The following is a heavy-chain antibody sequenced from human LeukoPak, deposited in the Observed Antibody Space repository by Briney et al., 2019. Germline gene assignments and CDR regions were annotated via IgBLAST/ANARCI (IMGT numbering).Heavy chain of an antibody. D-gene: IGHD5-18*01. J-gene: IGHJ4*02. CDR3: AIAKGELWLNRATLY. Sequence: GGSLRLSCAASGFTFSSYSMNWFRQAPGKGLEWVSSISSSSSYIYYADSVKGRFTISRDNAKNSLYLQMNSLRAEDTAVYYCAIAKGELWLNRATLYWGQGTLVTVSS. V-gene: IGHV3-21*01. CDR1: GFTFSSYS. CDR2: ISSSSSYI.